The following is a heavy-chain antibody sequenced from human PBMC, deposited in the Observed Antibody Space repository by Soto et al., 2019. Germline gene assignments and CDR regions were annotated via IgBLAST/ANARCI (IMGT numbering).Heavy chain of an antibody. Sequence: GASVKVSCKASGYTFTSYYIHWVRQAPGQGLEWVAMINPGGGRTNYAQMFQGRVTLTRDTSTGTVDMELSSLTTEDTAAYYCARGPSCGGDCYLFDYWGQGSLVTVSS. CDR3: ARGPSCGGDCYLFDY. CDR1: GYTFTSYY. J-gene: IGHJ4*02. CDR2: INPGGGRT. D-gene: IGHD2-21*02. V-gene: IGHV1-46*01.